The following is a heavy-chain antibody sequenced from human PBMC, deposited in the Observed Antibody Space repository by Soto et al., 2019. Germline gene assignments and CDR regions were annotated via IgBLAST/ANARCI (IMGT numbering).Heavy chain of an antibody. J-gene: IGHJ6*02. CDR1: GGSISSSNW. CDR2: IYHSGST. D-gene: IGHD2-15*01. CDR3: ARDRGYCSGGSCLYNYYYGMDV. Sequence: SETLSLTCAVSGGSISSSNWWSWVRQPPGKGLERIGEIYHSGSTNYNPSLKSRVTISVDKSKNQFSLKLSSVTAADTAVYYCARDRGYCSGGSCLYNYYYGMDVWGQGTTVTVSS. V-gene: IGHV4-4*02.